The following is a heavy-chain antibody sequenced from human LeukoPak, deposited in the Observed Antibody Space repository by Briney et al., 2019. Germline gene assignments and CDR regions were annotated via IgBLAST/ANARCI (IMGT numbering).Heavy chain of an antibody. CDR2: INHSGST. V-gene: IGHV4-34*01. CDR1: GGSFSGYY. Sequence: SETLSLTCAVYGGSFSGYYWSWIRQPPGKGLEWIGEINHSGSTNYNPSLKSRVTISVDTSKNQFSLKLSSVTAADTAVYYCARDGSNWRDSPPDSWGQGTLVIVSS. D-gene: IGHD1-26*01. CDR3: ARDGSNWRDSPPDS. J-gene: IGHJ4*02.